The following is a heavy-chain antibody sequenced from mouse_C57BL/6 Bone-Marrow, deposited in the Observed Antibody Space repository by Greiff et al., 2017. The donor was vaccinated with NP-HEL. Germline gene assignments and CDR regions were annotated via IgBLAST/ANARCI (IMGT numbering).Heavy chain of an antibody. Sequence: VQLQQSGAELVKPGASVKLSCTASGFNITDYYMHWVKQRTEQGLEWIGRIDPEDGETKYAPKFQGKATITADTSSNTAYLQLSSLTSEDTAVYYCASIYYCGSRGYWGQGTTLTVSS. V-gene: IGHV14-2*01. CDR3: ASIYYCGSRGY. CDR2: IDPEDGET. J-gene: IGHJ2*01. D-gene: IGHD1-1*01. CDR1: GFNITDYY.